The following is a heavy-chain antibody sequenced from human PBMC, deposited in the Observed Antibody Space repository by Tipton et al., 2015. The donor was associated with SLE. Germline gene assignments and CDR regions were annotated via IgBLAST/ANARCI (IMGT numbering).Heavy chain of an antibody. Sequence: TLSLTCAVYGGSFSGYYWNWIRQPPGKGLEWIGEINHGGSINYNPSLKSRVTMSVDTSKNQFSLKLSSVTAADTAVYYCARRRYYDFWSGYYTEDAFDIWGQGTMVTVSS. CDR3: ARRRYYDFWSGYYTEDAFDI. CDR1: GGSFSGYY. J-gene: IGHJ3*02. CDR2: INHGGSI. D-gene: IGHD3-3*01. V-gene: IGHV4-34*01.